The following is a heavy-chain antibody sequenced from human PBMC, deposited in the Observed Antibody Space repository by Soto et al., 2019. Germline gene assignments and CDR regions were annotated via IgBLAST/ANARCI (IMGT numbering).Heavy chain of an antibody. CDR3: ARALASPKYYDILTGYLTAAFDI. D-gene: IGHD3-9*01. Sequence: QVQLVESGGGVVQPGRSLRLSCAASGFSFSSYGMHWVRQAPGKGLEWVAVIWYDGRNKYYADSVKGRFTISRDNSKDTLYLQMNSLRAEDTAVYYYARALASPKYYDILTGYLTAAFDIWGQGTMVTVSS. V-gene: IGHV3-33*01. J-gene: IGHJ3*02. CDR2: IWYDGRNK. CDR1: GFSFSSYG.